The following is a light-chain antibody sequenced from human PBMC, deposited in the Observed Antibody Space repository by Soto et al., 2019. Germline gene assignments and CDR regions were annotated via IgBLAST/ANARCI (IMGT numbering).Light chain of an antibody. CDR1: QDISNY. V-gene: IGKV1-33*01. CDR2: DAS. J-gene: IGKJ5*01. CDR3: QQSDSLPIT. Sequence: DIQMTQSPSSLSASVGDRVTITCRASQDISNYLNWYQQRPGKAPKILIYDASNLERGVPSRFSKTRSGTHFTFAITSLQPEDVATYYCQQSDSLPITFGQGTLLEI.